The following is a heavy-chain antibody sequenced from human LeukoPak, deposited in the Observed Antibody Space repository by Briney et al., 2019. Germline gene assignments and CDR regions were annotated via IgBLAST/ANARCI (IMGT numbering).Heavy chain of an antibody. CDR1: GYTFTSYD. D-gene: IGHD5-18*01. V-gene: IGHV1-8*01. Sequence: ASVKVSCKASGYTFTSYDINWVRQATGQGLEWMGWMNPNSGNTGYAQKFQGRVTMTRNTSISTAYMEQSSLRSEDTAVYYCARGGYSYGYYYYYYMDVWGKGTTVTVSS. CDR3: ARGGYSYGYYYYYYMDV. CDR2: MNPNSGNT. J-gene: IGHJ6*03.